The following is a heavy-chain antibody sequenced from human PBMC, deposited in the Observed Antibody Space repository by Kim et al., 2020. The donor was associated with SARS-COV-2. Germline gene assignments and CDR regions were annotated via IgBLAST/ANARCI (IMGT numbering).Heavy chain of an antibody. V-gene: IGHV3-23*01. D-gene: IGHD3-9*01. Sequence: GGSLRLSCAGSGFTFSTSSMRWVRQGPGKGLEWVSGISDSGGNTYYADSVKGRFTISRDDSKNTLYLQMNSLRAEDTAVYYCAKGPVISYWGQGTLVTVSS. CDR1: GFTFSTSS. CDR3: AKGPVISY. CDR2: ISDSGGNT. J-gene: IGHJ4*02.